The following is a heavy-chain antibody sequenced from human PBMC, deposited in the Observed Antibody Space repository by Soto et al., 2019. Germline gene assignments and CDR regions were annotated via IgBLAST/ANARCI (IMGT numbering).Heavy chain of an antibody. CDR1: GFTFSSYS. V-gene: IGHV3-21*01. Sequence: EVQLVESGGGLVKPGGSLRLSCAASGFTFSSYSMNWVRQAPGKGLEWVSSISSSSSYIYYAESVKGRFTISRDNAKNSLYLQMYRPRAEDTAVYYFARTPQQWLVYWYFDLCGRGTLVTVSS. CDR2: ISSSSSYI. CDR3: ARTPQQWLVYWYFDL. D-gene: IGHD6-19*01. J-gene: IGHJ2*01.